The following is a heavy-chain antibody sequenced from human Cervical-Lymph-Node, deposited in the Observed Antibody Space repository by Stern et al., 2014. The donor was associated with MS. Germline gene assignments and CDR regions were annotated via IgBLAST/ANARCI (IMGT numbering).Heavy chain of an antibody. CDR1: GFTFSSYT. J-gene: IGHJ4*02. D-gene: IGHD2-15*01. V-gene: IGHV3-21*01. Sequence: EVQLVESGGGLVKPGGSLRLSCAASGFTFSSYTMNWVRQAPGKGLEWVSSISTSSSYIYYADSVKGRFTISRDNAKSSLNLQMNSLRAEDTAVYYCARAPDSAYSFGGNGYWGQGTLVTVSS. CDR2: ISTSSSYI. CDR3: ARAPDSAYSFGGNGY.